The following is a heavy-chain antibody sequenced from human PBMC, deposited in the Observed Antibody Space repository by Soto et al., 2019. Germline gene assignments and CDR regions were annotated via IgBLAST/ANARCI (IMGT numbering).Heavy chain of an antibody. CDR2: ISSSSSTI. CDR3: ARGGTIAVTTIGDY. V-gene: IGHV3-48*02. D-gene: IGHD5-12*01. J-gene: IGHJ4*01. Sequence: DVQLVESGGGLVQPGGSLRLSCAASGFTFRSYHMNWVRQAPGKGLDWLSYISSSSSTIYYADSVKGRFTISRDNAKNLLYLQMNSLRDDDTAMYYCARGGTIAVTTIGDYWGQGTLVTVSS. CDR1: GFTFRSYH.